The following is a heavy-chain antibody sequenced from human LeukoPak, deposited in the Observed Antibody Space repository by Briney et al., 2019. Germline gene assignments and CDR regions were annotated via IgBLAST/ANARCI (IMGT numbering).Heavy chain of an antibody. J-gene: IGHJ4*02. Sequence: PGGSLRLSCAASGFTFSTYCMSWVRQAPGKGLEWVASIKQDGSEKYYADSVKGRFTISRDSAKNSLYLRMNTLRAEDTAVYYCARDGGYCSSTSCYPYFDYWGQGTLVTVSS. CDR3: ARDGGYCSSTSCYPYFDY. CDR1: GFTFSTYC. CDR2: IKQDGSEK. D-gene: IGHD2-2*01. V-gene: IGHV3-7*01.